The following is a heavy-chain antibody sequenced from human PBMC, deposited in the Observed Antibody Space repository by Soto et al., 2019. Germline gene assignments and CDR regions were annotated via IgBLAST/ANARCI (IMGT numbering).Heavy chain of an antibody. V-gene: IGHV3-33*01. D-gene: IGHD2-2*01. CDR2: IWFDGSKK. CDR3: ARDRLVPYGYGMDV. Sequence: QMQLVESWGGVVQPGRSLRLSCAASGFTFRSYGIHWVRQAPGKGLEWVALIWFDGSKKYYVDSVKGRFAVSRDNSKNTLYLQMNSLRVEDTAVYYCARDRLVPYGYGMDVWGQGTTVTVSS. CDR1: GFTFRSYG. J-gene: IGHJ6*02.